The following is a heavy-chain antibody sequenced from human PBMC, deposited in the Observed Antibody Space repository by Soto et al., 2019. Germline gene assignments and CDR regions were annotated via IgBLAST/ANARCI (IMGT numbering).Heavy chain of an antibody. CDR3: ARGYLLYSGHDR. CDR2: MNANTGYT. D-gene: IGHD5-12*01. Sequence: QVQLVQSGAEVKKPGASVKVSCKASGYTFSTYDINRVRQATGQGLEWMGSMNANTGYTEYAQKFQGRVILTRNTSISTAYMELSSLRSDDTAVYYCARGYLLYSGHDRWGQGPLVTVSS. CDR1: GYTFSTYD. J-gene: IGHJ4*02. V-gene: IGHV1-8*01.